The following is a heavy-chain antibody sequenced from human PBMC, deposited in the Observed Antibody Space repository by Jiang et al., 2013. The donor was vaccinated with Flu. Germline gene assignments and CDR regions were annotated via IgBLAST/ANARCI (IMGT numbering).Heavy chain of an antibody. J-gene: IGHJ3*02. Sequence: VQLVESGAEVKKPGESLRISCKGSGYSFTSYWISWVRQMPGKGLEWMGRIDPSDSYTNYSPSFQGHVTISADKSISTAYLQWSSLKASDTAMYYCARPGAATKLNDAFDIWGQGTMVTVSS. V-gene: IGHV5-10-1*03. CDR2: IDPSDSYT. D-gene: IGHD1-26*01. CDR3: ARPGAATKLNDAFDI. CDR1: GYSFTSYW.